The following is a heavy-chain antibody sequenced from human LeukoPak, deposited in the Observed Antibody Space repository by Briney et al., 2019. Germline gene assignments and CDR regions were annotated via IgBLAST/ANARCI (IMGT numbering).Heavy chain of an antibody. Sequence: PGGSLRLSCAASGFTFSSYSMNWVRQAPGKGLEWVSYISSSGSTIYYADSVKGRFTISRDNAKNSRYLQMNSLRAEDTAVYYCARDQGGIEYFDYWGQGTLVTVSS. CDR3: ARDQGGIEYFDY. V-gene: IGHV3-48*04. CDR2: ISSSGSTI. CDR1: GFTFSSYS. D-gene: IGHD2/OR15-2a*01. J-gene: IGHJ4*02.